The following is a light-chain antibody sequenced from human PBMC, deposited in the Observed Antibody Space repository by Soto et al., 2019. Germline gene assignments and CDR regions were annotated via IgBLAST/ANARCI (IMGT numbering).Light chain of an antibody. Sequence: QSALTQPASVSGSPGQSITISCTGTNSDVGNYNYVSWYQQHPGKAPKLMIYDVSNRPSGVSNRFSGSKSGNTASLTISGLQAEDEADYYCSSYTSSLYVFGSGTKVTVL. J-gene: IGLJ1*01. CDR1: NSDVGNYNY. CDR2: DVS. V-gene: IGLV2-14*03. CDR3: SSYTSSLYV.